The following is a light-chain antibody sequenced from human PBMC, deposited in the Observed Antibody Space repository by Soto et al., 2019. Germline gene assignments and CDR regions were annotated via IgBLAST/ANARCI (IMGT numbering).Light chain of an antibody. J-gene: IGKJ3*01. CDR2: NKS. CDR3: QQYNNWPPFT. CDR1: QSVSSN. V-gene: IGKV3-15*01. Sequence: EIVMTQSPATLSVSPGERATLSCRASQSVSSNLAWYQQKPGQAPRLVIYNKSARAAGIPGRFSGSGSGTEFTLTISSLQSEDFAVYYCQQYNNWPPFTFGPGTKVDIK.